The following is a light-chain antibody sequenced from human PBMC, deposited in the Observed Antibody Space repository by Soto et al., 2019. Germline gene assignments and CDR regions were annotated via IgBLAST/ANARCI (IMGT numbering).Light chain of an antibody. Sequence: EIFMTQSPATPSGSPGERATGPCMASQTVSSNLAWYNQNPGQAPRLLIYGASTRANGIPARFSGSGSGTEFTLTISSLQSEDFAVYYCQQYNNWPAWTFGQGTRWIS. CDR2: GAS. V-gene: IGKV3-15*01. CDR1: QTVSSN. CDR3: QQYNNWPAWT. J-gene: IGKJ1*01.